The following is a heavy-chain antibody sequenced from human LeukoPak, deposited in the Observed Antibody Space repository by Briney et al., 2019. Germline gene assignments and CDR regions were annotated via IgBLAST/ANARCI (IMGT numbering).Heavy chain of an antibody. V-gene: IGHV1-46*01. J-gene: IGHJ4*02. Sequence: GASVTVSCKASGYTFTSYYMHWVRQAPGQGLEWMGIINPSGGSTSYTQKFQGRVAMTRDTSTRTVYMELSSLRSEDTAVYYCARDSGMKQQLDYFDYWGQGTLVTVSS. CDR2: INPSGGST. CDR1: GYTFTSYY. CDR3: ARDSGMKQQLDYFDY. D-gene: IGHD6-13*01.